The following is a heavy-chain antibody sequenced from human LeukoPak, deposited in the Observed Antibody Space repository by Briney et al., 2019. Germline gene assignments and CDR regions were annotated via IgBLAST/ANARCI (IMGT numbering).Heavy chain of an antibody. CDR3: AREAHITMIVVVITDLNWFDP. CDR1: GFTFSSYA. D-gene: IGHD3-22*01. V-gene: IGHV3-30*01. Sequence: GGSLRLSCAASGFTFSSYAMHWVRQAPGKGLEWVAVISYDGSNKYYADSVKGRFTISRDNSKNTLYLQMNSLRAEDTAVYYCAREAHITMIVVVITDLNWFDPWGQGTLVTVSS. CDR2: ISYDGSNK. J-gene: IGHJ5*02.